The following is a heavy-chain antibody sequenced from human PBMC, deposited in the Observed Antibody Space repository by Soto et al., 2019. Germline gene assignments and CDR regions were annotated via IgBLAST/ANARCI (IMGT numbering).Heavy chain of an antibody. CDR1: GGSISSYY. V-gene: IGHV4-59*01. CDR3: ARVPDYYYGMDV. Sequence: SETLSLTCTVSGGSISSYYWSWIRQPPGKGLEWIGYIYYSGSTNYNPSLKSRVTISVDTSKNQFSLKLSSVTAADTAVYYCARVPDYYYGMDVWGQGTTVTVS. J-gene: IGHJ6*02. CDR2: IYYSGST.